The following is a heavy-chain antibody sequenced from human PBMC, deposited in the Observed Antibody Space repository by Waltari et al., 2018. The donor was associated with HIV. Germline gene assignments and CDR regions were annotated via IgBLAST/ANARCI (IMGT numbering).Heavy chain of an antibody. D-gene: IGHD5-12*01. Sequence: QVQLQQWGAGLLKPSETLSLTCAVYGGSFSGYYWSWIRQPPGKGLEWIGGINHSGSTNYNPSLKSRVTISVDTSKNQFSLKLSSVTAADTAVYYCARNSGYDPRYMDVWGKGTTVTVSS. V-gene: IGHV4-34*01. CDR2: INHSGST. CDR1: GGSFSGYY. CDR3: ARNSGYDPRYMDV. J-gene: IGHJ6*03.